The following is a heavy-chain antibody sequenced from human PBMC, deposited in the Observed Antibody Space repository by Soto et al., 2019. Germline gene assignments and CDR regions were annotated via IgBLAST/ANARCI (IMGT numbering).Heavy chain of an antibody. D-gene: IGHD3-3*01. CDR2: ISAYNGNT. Sequence: ASVKVSCKASGYTFTSYGISWVRQAPGQGLEWMGWISAYNGNTNYAQKLQGRVTMTTDTSTSTAYMELRSLRSDDTAVYYCARTIFGVVIYYYYMDVWGKGTTVNVSS. CDR3: ARTIFGVVIYYYYMDV. CDR1: GYTFTSYG. V-gene: IGHV1-18*01. J-gene: IGHJ6*03.